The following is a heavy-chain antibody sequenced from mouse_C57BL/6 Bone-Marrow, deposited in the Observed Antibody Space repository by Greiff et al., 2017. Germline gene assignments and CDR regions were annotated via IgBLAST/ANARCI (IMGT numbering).Heavy chain of an antibody. CDR1: GFNIKDDY. Sequence: VQLQQSGAELVRPGASVKLSCTASGFNIKDDYMHWVKQRPEQGLEWIGWIDPENGDTEYASKFQGKATITADTSSNTAYLQLSSLTSEDSAIYYCSRSYYAMDYWGQGTSVPVSS. CDR2: IDPENGDT. V-gene: IGHV14-4*01. CDR3: SRSYYAMDY. J-gene: IGHJ4*01.